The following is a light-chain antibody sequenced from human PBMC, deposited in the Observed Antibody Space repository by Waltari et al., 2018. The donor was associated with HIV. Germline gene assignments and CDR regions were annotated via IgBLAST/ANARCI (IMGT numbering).Light chain of an antibody. CDR3: GTWDDSLGAVV. V-gene: IGLV1-51*02. CDR1: SSHISNNY. J-gene: IGLJ2*01. Sequence: QSVLTQPPSVSAAPGQTVTLPCSGTSSHISNNYVSWYHQVPGTTPKLLTDETSKRPSGIPDRFSGSKSGTSATLGITGVQTADEADYYCGTWDDSLGAVVFGGGTRVTV. CDR2: ETS.